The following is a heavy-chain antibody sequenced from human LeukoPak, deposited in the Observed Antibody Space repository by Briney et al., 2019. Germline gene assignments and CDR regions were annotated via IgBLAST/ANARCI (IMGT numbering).Heavy chain of an antibody. V-gene: IGHV1-2*04. CDR3: ARDRRPLRYFDWFLLGGMDV. D-gene: IGHD3-9*01. Sequence: GASVKVSCKASGYTFTGYYMHWVRQAPGQGLEWMGWINPNSGGTNYAQKFQGWVTMTRDTSISTAYMELSRLRSDDTAVYYCARDRRPLRYFDWFLLGGMDVWGQGTTVTVSS. CDR2: INPNSGGT. J-gene: IGHJ6*02. CDR1: GYTFTGYY.